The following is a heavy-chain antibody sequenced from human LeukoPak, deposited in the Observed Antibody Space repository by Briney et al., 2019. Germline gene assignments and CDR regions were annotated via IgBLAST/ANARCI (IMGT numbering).Heavy chain of an antibody. CDR2: IYSGGST. CDR1: GFTVSSNY. J-gene: IGHJ6*03. V-gene: IGHV3-66*02. Sequence: PGGSLRLSCAASGFTVSSNYMSWVRQAPGKGLEWVSVIYSGGSTYYADSVKGRFTISRDNSKNTLYLQMNSLKAEDTAVYYCARVTRVFGVVIPRDYYYMDVWGKRDHGHRLL. CDR3: ARVTRVFGVVIPRDYYYMDV. D-gene: IGHD3-3*01.